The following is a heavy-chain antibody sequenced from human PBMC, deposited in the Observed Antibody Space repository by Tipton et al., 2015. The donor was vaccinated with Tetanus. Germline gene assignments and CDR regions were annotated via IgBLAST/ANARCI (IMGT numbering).Heavy chain of an antibody. CDR2: MYSGGDT. CDR3: AKDPASRGWFDP. Sequence: GSLRLSCVASGFIVSSHYMSWVRQAPGKGLEWVSVMYSGGDTYYADPVKGRFSISRDNSKNTVYLQMNSLRDEDTAVYYCAKDPASRGWFDPWGQGTLVSVSS. CDR1: GFIVSSHY. J-gene: IGHJ5*02. V-gene: IGHV3-53*01.